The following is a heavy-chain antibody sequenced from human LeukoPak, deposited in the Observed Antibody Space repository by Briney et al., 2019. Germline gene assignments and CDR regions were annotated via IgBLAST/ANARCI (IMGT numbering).Heavy chain of an antibody. CDR1: GGSISSGGYS. V-gene: IGHV4-30-2*01. CDR2: IYHSGST. CDR3: ARDLRVVITGSFDS. Sequence: SETLSLTCAVSGGSISSGGYSWSWIRQPPGKGLEWIGYIYHSGSTYYNPSLKSRVTISVDRSKNQFSLKLSSVTAADTAVYYCARDLRVVITGSFDSWGQGTLVTVSS. J-gene: IGHJ4*02. D-gene: IGHD3-22*01.